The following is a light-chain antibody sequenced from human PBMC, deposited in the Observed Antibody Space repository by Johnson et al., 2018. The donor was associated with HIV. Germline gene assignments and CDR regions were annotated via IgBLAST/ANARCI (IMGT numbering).Light chain of an antibody. V-gene: IGLV1-51*01. CDR3: GTWDSSLSAYV. Sequence: QSVLTQPPSVSAAPGEKVNISCSGSSSNIENDYVSWYQQLPGTAPKLLIYDNNKRPSGIPDRFSGSKSGTSATLDITGLQSGDEADYYCGTWDSSLSAYVFGNGTKVTVL. CDR1: SSNIENDY. J-gene: IGLJ1*01. CDR2: DNN.